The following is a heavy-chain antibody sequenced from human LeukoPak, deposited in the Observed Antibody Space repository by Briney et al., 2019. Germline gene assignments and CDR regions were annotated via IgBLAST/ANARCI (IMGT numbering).Heavy chain of an antibody. CDR1: RFTPTSVY. J-gene: IGHJ4*02. CDR2: IYSGGST. Sequence: GGSLRLSCAASRFTPTSVYMSSVRQAPGKGLEWVSVIYSGGSTYYADSVKGRFTISRDTAKNTLYLQMNSLRAEDTAFYYFLMFHVGTDMVDSEYGGRGTLVTVSS. CDR3: LMFHVGTDMVDSEY. V-gene: IGHV3-66*01. D-gene: IGHD5-18*01.